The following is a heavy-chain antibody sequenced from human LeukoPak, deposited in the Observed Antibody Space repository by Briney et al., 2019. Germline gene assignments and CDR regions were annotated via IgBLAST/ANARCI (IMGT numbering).Heavy chain of an antibody. J-gene: IGHJ3*02. CDR1: GFTFSSYA. V-gene: IGHV3-30-3*01. CDR2: ISYDGSNK. D-gene: IGHD1-26*01. Sequence: SGGSLRLSCAASGFTFSSYAMHWVRQAPGKGLEWVAVISYDGSNKYYADSVKGRFTISRDNSKNTLYLQMNRLRAEDTAVYYCASLAVTEHPPDAFDIWGQGTMVTVSS. CDR3: ASLAVTEHPPDAFDI.